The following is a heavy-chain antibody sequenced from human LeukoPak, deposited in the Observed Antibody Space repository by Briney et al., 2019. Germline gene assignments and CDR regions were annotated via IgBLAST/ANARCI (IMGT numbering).Heavy chain of an antibody. J-gene: IGHJ5*02. Sequence: SETLSLTCAVSGGSISSSNWWIWVRQPPGKGLEWIGEIYHSGTTNYNPSLKSRVTISVDTSKNQFSLKLSSVTAADTAVYYCAREIAAAERWFDPWGQGTLVTVSS. CDR2: IYHSGTT. V-gene: IGHV4-4*02. D-gene: IGHD6-13*01. CDR3: AREIAAAERWFDP. CDR1: GGSISSSNW.